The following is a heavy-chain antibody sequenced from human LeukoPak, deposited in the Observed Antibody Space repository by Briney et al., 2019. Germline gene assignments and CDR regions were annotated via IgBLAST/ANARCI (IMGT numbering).Heavy chain of an antibody. CDR3: ARGYGDLYCYYYYMDV. Sequence: PSETLSLTCTVSGYSISSGYYWGWIRQPPGKGLEWVGSIYHSGSTYYNPSLKSRVTISVDTSKNQFSLKLSSVTAADTAVYYCARGYGDLYCYYYYMDVWGKGTTATVSS. D-gene: IGHD4-17*01. V-gene: IGHV4-38-2*02. J-gene: IGHJ6*03. CDR1: GYSISSGYY. CDR2: IYHSGST.